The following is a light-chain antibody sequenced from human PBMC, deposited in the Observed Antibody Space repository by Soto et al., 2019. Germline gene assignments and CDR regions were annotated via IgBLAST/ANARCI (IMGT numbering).Light chain of an antibody. J-gene: IGKJ4*01. V-gene: IGKV1-5*03. CDR2: KAS. CDR3: QQYSSYPSLT. Sequence: DIQMTQSPSTLSASVGDRVSITCRASQTINNLMGWYQQKPGQAPKLLIYKASNLETGVPSRFSGSGSGTEFTLTISSLQPDDFATYYCQQYSSYPSLTFGGGTKVDIK. CDR1: QTINNL.